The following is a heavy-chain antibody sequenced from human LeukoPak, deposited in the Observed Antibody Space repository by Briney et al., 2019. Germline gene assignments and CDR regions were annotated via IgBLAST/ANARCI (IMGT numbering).Heavy chain of an antibody. CDR2: IYYSGST. J-gene: IGHJ6*02. CDR3: ARDGLAYSDFWSGYYKDYYYGMDV. D-gene: IGHD3-3*01. V-gene: IGHV4-61*01. CDR1: GGSVSSGSYY. Sequence: SETLSLTCTVSGGSVSSGSYYWSWIRQPPGKGLEWIGYIYYSGSTNYNPSLKSRVTISVDTSKNQFSLKLSSVTAADTAVYYCARDGLAYSDFWSGYYKDYYYGMDVWGQGTTVTVSS.